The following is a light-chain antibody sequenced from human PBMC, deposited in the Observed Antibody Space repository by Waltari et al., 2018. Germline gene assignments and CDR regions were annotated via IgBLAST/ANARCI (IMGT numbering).Light chain of an antibody. J-gene: IGLJ2*01. Sequence: QSALTQPASVSGSPGQSITISCTGTSGDVGGYKYVSWYQQHPGKAPKLMVYEVTNRASGVSNGLSDSKSGNTASRTISGLQAEDEADYYCSSYTGSSTLAFGGGTKLTVL. V-gene: IGLV2-14*01. CDR2: EVT. CDR3: SSYTGSSTLA. CDR1: SGDVGGYKY.